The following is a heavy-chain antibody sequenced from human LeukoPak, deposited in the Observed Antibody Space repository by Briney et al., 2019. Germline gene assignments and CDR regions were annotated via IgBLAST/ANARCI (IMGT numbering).Heavy chain of an antibody. CDR1: GYTFTVYX. V-gene: IGHV1-2*02. D-gene: IGHD3-10*01. CDR3: ARDTGSPYYFDY. J-gene: IGHJ4*02. Sequence: GASVMVSCKAXGYTFTVYXXXXXXXXPGXXXXXMGWIXXNSGATXXXXXXXXXXXXXXXTXISTAYMELSRLRSDDTAVYYCARDTGSPYYFDYWGQGTLVTVSS. CDR2: IXXNSGAT.